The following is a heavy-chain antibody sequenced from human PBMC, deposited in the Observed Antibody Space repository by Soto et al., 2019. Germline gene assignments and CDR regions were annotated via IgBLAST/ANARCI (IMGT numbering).Heavy chain of an antibody. CDR3: AIGGVVGVAGSPAFDM. Sequence: QLHLVQSGAVVKKPGSSVTVSCSASGYPVTAYYMHWVRQAPGRGLEWMGGINPATGAAKYTQSLHGRVSMPRVATTSTVSMRLSGRPSVLTFVFYRAIGGVVGVAGSPAFDMWGQGTIVTVSS. D-gene: IGHD3-3*01. CDR1: GYPVTAYY. J-gene: IGHJ3*02. CDR2: INPATGAA. V-gene: IGHV1-2*05.